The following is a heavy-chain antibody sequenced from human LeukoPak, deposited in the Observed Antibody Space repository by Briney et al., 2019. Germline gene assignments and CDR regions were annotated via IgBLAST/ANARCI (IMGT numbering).Heavy chain of an antibody. CDR3: ARGPPSLVRGVHPFDY. V-gene: IGHV1-18*01. Sequence: EASVKVSCKASGYTFTSYGISWVRQAPGQGLEWMGWISGYNGNTNYAQRLQGRVTMTTDTSTRTAYMELRSLRSDDTAVYFCARGPPSLVRGVHPFDYWGQGTLVTVSS. J-gene: IGHJ4*02. CDR2: ISGYNGNT. D-gene: IGHD3-10*01. CDR1: GYTFTSYG.